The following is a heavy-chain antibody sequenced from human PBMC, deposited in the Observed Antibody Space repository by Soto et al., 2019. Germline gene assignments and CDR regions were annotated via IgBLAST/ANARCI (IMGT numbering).Heavy chain of an antibody. CDR2: MNPNSGNT. CDR3: ARERSAAGTGWFDP. CDR1: GYTFTSYD. V-gene: IGHV1-8*01. Sequence: QVQLVQSGAEVKKPGASVKVSCKASGYTFTSYDINWVRQATGQGLEWMGWMNPNSGNTGYAQKFQGRVTMTRTTSISTGYMELSSLRSEDTAVYYCARERSAAGTGWFDPWGQGTLVTVSS. D-gene: IGHD6-13*01. J-gene: IGHJ5*02.